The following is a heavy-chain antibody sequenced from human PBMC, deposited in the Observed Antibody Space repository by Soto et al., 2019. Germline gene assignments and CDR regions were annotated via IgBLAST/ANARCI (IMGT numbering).Heavy chain of an antibody. CDR1: GGSISSGDYY. CDR2: IYYSGST. D-gene: IGHD6-13*01. J-gene: IGHJ4*02. V-gene: IGHV4-30-4*01. CDR3: ARTIAAAGTYHDY. Sequence: PSETLSLTCTVSGGSISSGDYYWSWIRQPPGKGLEWIGYIYYSGSTYYNPSLKSRVTISVDTSKNQFSLKLSSVTAADTAVYYCARTIAAAGTYHDYWGQGTLVTVSS.